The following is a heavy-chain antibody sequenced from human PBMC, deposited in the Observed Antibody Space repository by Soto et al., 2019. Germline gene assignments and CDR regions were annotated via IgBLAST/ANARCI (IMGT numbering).Heavy chain of an antibody. D-gene: IGHD3-22*01. Sequence: GSLRLSCAASGFTFSSYAMSWVRQAPGKGLEWVSAISGSGGSTYYADSVKGRFTISRDNSKNTLYLQMNSLRAEDTAVYYCAKGPTYDSSGYPEPNWFDPWGQGTLVTVSS. CDR3: AKGPTYDSSGYPEPNWFDP. J-gene: IGHJ5*02. CDR2: ISGSGGST. CDR1: GFTFSSYA. V-gene: IGHV3-23*01.